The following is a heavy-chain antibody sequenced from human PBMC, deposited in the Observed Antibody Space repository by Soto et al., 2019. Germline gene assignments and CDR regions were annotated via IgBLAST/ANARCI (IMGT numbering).Heavy chain of an antibody. J-gene: IGHJ4*02. D-gene: IGHD1-1*01. Sequence: PGWSLRLSCAASGFTFNRHTMAWVRQGQGKGLEWVSVIGGSGTTTYYADSVKGRFTTSRDNSKNTLYLQMNSLRAEDTAVYYCAKGAVPTTPVPLFDYWGQGTLVTVSS. CDR3: AKGAVPTTPVPLFDY. CDR1: GFTFNRHT. CDR2: IGGSGTTT. V-gene: IGHV3-23*01.